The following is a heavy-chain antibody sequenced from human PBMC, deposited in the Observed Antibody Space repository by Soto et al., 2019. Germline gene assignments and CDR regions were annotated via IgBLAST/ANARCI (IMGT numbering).Heavy chain of an antibody. Sequence: EVQLVESGGGLVQPGGSLRLSCTASGFTFSRYYMQWVRQAPGKGLVWVSHINSDGTSTTLADSVKGRCTISRDNAKNTLYLQMNSLRVEDTAMYYCVRDNYGVDYWGRGILVTVSS. CDR2: INSDGTST. CDR3: VRDNYGVDY. D-gene: IGHD3-16*01. J-gene: IGHJ4*02. CDR1: GFTFSRYY. V-gene: IGHV3-74*03.